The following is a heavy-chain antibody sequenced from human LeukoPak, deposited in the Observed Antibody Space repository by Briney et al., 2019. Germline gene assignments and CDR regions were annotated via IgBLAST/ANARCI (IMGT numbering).Heavy chain of an antibody. J-gene: IGHJ4*02. CDR1: GGSISSYY. D-gene: IGHD6-13*01. CDR2: IYYSGST. V-gene: IGHV4-59*01. Sequence: SETLSLTCTVSGGSISSYYWSWIRQPPGKGLEWIGYIYYSGSTHYNPSLKSRVTISVDTPKNQFSLKLTSVTAADTVVYYCARDMGSVAGHDYWGQGTLVTVSS. CDR3: ARDMGSVAGHDY.